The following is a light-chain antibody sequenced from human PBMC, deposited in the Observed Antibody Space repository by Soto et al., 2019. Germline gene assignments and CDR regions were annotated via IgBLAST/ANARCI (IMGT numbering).Light chain of an antibody. Sequence: DIQMTQSPSSLSASVGDRVTITCQASQDISNYLNWYQQKPGKAPKLLIYDASNLETGVPSRFSGSGSGTDFTFTISSLQPEDIATFYCQQYCKLPLFTFGPGTKVDIK. CDR2: DAS. CDR3: QQYCKLPLFT. J-gene: IGKJ3*01. CDR1: QDISNY. V-gene: IGKV1-33*01.